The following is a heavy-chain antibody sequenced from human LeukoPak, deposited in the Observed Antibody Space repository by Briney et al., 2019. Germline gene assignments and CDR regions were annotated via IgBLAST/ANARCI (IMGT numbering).Heavy chain of an antibody. CDR2: LNPNSGAT. CDR1: GYTFTGYY. D-gene: IGHD6-19*01. J-gene: IGHJ1*01. Sequence: ASVKVSCKASGYTFTGYYIHWVRQALGQGLEWMGWLNPNSGATNVARKFQGRVTMTRDTSINTAYMEMSSLRSDDTAVYYCARDFQWLVPAEYFQHWGQGTVVTVSS. CDR3: ARDFQWLVPAEYFQH. V-gene: IGHV1-2*02.